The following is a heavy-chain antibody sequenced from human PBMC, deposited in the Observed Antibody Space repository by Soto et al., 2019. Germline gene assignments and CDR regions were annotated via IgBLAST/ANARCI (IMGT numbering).Heavy chain of an antibody. CDR2: INPNSGGT. Sequence: QVQLVQSGAEVKKPGASVKVSCKASGYTFTGYYMHWVRQAPGQGLEWMGWINPNSGGTNYAQKFQGRVTMTRDTSISTAYMELSRLRSDDTAVYYCARVDLYYYYYYGMDVWGLGTTVTVSS. CDR3: ARVDLYYYYYYGMDV. J-gene: IGHJ6*02. CDR1: GYTFTGYY. V-gene: IGHV1-2*02.